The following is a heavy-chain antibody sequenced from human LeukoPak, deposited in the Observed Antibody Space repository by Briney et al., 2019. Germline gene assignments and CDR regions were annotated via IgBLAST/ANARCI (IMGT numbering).Heavy chain of an antibody. Sequence: PSETLSLTCTVSGGSISSSSYYWGWIRQPPGKGLECIGSIYYSGSTYYNPSLKSRVTISVDTSKNQFSLKLSSVTAADTAVYYCARRDYDILTGYSYYFDYWGQGTLVTVSS. V-gene: IGHV4-39*01. CDR1: GGSISSSSYY. CDR3: ARRDYDILTGYSYYFDY. CDR2: IYYSGST. J-gene: IGHJ4*02. D-gene: IGHD3-9*01.